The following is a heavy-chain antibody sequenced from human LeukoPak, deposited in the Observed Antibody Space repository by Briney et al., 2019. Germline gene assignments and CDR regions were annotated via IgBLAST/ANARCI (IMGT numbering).Heavy chain of an antibody. J-gene: IGHJ5*02. Sequence: SETLSLTCTVSGGSISSYYWSWIRQPPGKGLEWIGYIYYSGSTNYNPSLKSRVTISVDTSKNQFSLKLSSVTAADTAVYYCARSFYYDILTGYRNWFDPWGQGTLVTVSS. CDR1: GGSISSYY. CDR3: ARSFYYDILTGYRNWFDP. CDR2: IYYSGST. V-gene: IGHV4-59*01. D-gene: IGHD3-9*01.